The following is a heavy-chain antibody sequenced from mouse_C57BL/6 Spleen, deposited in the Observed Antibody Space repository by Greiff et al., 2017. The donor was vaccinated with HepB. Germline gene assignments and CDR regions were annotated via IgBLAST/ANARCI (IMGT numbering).Heavy chain of an antibody. J-gene: IGHJ3*01. D-gene: IGHD2-2*01. CDR1: GYTFTDYN. V-gene: IGHV1-22*01. CDR3: ARGGLGTWFAY. Sequence: EVQLVESGPELVKPGASVKMSCKASGYTFTDYNMHWVKQSHGKSLEWIGYINPNNGGTSYNQKFKGKATLTVNKSSSTAYMELRSLTSEDSAVYYCARGGLGTWFAYWGQGTLVTVSA. CDR2: INPNNGGT.